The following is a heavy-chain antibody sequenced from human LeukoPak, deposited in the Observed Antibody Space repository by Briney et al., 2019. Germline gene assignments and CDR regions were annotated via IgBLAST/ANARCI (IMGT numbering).Heavy chain of an antibody. V-gene: IGHV4-34*01. CDR3: ARIRGFGADYYYYYMDV. CDR1: GGSFSGYY. D-gene: IGHD3-10*01. J-gene: IGHJ6*03. Sequence: SETLSLTCAVYGGSFSGYYWSWIRQPPGKGLEWIGEINHSGSTNYNPSLKGRVTISVDTSKNQFSLKLGSVTAADTAAYYCARIRGFGADYYYYYMDVWGKGTTVTVSS. CDR2: INHSGST.